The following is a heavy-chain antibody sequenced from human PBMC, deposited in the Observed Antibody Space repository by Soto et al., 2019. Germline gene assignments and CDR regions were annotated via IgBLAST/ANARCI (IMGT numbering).Heavy chain of an antibody. D-gene: IGHD4-17*01. CDR3: ARGAGYGDYGDY. CDR1: GFSLRGYS. V-gene: IGHV3-48*02. CDR2: ISGTGSSI. Sequence: EVQLVESGGGLVQPGGPLRLSCAASGFSLRGYSMSWVRQAPGKGLEWVSYISGTGSSIYADSVKGRFTISRDNAKNSVYLQMNSLGDDDTAVYYCARGAGYGDYGDYWGQGTLVTVSS. J-gene: IGHJ4*02.